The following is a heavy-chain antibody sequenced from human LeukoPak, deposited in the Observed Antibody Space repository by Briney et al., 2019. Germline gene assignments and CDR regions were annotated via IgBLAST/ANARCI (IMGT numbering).Heavy chain of an antibody. CDR3: ARDQVAVAGPNYYYYYYMDV. J-gene: IGHJ6*03. CDR1: GFTVSSNY. V-gene: IGHV3-66*01. CDR2: IYSGGST. D-gene: IGHD6-19*01. Sequence: GGSLRLSCAASGFTVSSNYMSWVRQAPGKGLEWVSVIYSGGSTYYADSVKGRFTISRDNSKNTLYLQMNSLRAEDTAVYYCARDQVAVAGPNYYYYYYMDVWGKGTTVTISS.